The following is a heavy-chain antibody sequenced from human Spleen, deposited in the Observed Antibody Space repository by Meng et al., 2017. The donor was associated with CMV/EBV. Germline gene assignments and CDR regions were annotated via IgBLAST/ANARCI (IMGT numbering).Heavy chain of an antibody. V-gene: IGHV3-23*01. J-gene: IGHJ5*02. CDR3: AKDDYGATGFDP. CDR1: GFTFSGSA. D-gene: IGHD4/OR15-4a*01. CDR2: ISGSGSST. Sequence: GGSLRLSCAASGFTFSGSAMSWVRQAPGKGLECVSAISGSGSSTYFAESVKGRFAISRDNSRNTLYLQMNSLRAEDTAVYYCAKDDYGATGFDPWGQGTLVTVSS.